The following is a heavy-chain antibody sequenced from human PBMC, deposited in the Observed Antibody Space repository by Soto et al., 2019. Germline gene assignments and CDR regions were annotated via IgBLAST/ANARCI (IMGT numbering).Heavy chain of an antibody. CDR1: GGSTSTYY. J-gene: IGHJ4*02. CDR3: ARYAGSSWFDY. V-gene: IGHV4-59*01. CDR2: INYNGRT. Sequence: PSETLSLTCTVSGGSTSTYYWSWIRQPPGKGLEWIGYINYNGRTNYNPSLKNRDTMSLDTTKNQFSLKLRSVTSADTAVFYCARYAGSSWFDYWGQGTLVTVSS. D-gene: IGHD6-13*01.